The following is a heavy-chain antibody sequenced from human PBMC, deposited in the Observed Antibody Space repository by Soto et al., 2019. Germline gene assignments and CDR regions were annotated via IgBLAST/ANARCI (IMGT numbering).Heavy chain of an antibody. J-gene: IGHJ1*01. CDR2: IYHSGST. D-gene: IGHD2-2*01. V-gene: IGHV4-38-2*01. CDR3: AVGYCGSASCSREYFQH. CDR1: GYSISSGYY. Sequence: SETLSLTCAVSGYSISSGYYWAWIRQPPGTGLEWIGTIYHSGSTFHNPSLKSRVTISVDTSKNQFSLKLRSVTAADTAVYYCAVGYCGSASCSREYFQHWGRGTLVTVSS.